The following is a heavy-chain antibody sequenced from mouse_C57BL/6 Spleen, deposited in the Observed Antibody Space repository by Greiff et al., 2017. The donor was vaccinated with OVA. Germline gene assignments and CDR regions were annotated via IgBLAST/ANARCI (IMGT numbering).Heavy chain of an antibody. V-gene: IGHV1-47*01. CDR1: GYTFTTYP. CDR2: FHPYNDDT. D-gene: IGHD2-2*01. Sequence: QVHVKQSGAELVKPGASVKMSCKASGYTFTTYPIEWMKQNHGKSLEWIGNFHPYNDDTKYNEKFKGKATLTVEKSSSTVYLELSRLTSDDSAVYYCARTYGYDGDGYFDVWGTGTTVTVSS. CDR3: ARTYGYDGDGYFDV. J-gene: IGHJ1*03.